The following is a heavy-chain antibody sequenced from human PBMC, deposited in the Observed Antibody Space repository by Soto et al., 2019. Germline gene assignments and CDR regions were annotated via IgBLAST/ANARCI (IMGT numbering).Heavy chain of an antibody. Sequence: EAQLLESGGGLVQPGGCLRLSCAASGFTFSDYAMTWVRQAPGKGLEWVSSTTSSGGATYYADSVKDRFTISRDNSKNTLYLQMNSLRAEDTAVYYCTKGPSRTYSGSSRYSDSWGQGALVTISS. V-gene: IGHV3-23*01. CDR1: GFTFSDYA. CDR2: TTSSGGAT. D-gene: IGHD6-6*01. CDR3: TKGPSRTYSGSSRYSDS. J-gene: IGHJ4*02.